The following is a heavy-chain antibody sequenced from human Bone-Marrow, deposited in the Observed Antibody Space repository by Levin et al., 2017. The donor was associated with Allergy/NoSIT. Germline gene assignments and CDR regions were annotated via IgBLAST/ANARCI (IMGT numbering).Heavy chain of an antibody. CDR3: ANLRAGLYYYDSSGYYY. CDR1: GFTFSSYA. CDR2: ISGSGGST. Sequence: GGSLRLSCAASGFTFSSYAMSWVRQAPGKGLEWVSAISGSGGSTYYADSVKGRFTISRDNSKNTLYLQMNSLRAEDTAVYYCANLRAGLYYYDSSGYYYWGQGTLVTVSS. V-gene: IGHV3-23*01. J-gene: IGHJ4*02. D-gene: IGHD3-22*01.